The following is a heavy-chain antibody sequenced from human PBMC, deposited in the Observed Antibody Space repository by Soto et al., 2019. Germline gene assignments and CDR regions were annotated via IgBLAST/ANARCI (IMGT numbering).Heavy chain of an antibody. D-gene: IGHD1-1*01. J-gene: IGHJ3*02. CDR1: GGSITTGGHY. V-gene: IGHV4-31*02. Sequence: QVRLQDWGPGLVKPAQSLSLKCSVSGGSITTGGHYWSWIRQLPGKGLEWIGDIYYSGNTYYSASLKSRVIISVEAAKNQFSLKLSSVTAADTAVYYCAQALVFTGGDAFDIWGQGRLVTVSS. CDR2: IYYSGNT. CDR3: AQALVFTGGDAFDI.